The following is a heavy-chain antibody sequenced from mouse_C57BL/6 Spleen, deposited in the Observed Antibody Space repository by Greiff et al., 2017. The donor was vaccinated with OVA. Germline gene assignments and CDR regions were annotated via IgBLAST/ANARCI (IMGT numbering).Heavy chain of an antibody. CDR1: GFTFSSYT. V-gene: IGHV5-9*01. CDR3: ARHDYYGSSYFAY. D-gene: IGHD1-1*01. Sequence: EVQVVESGGGLVKPGGSLKLSCAASGFTFSSYTMSWVRQTPEKRLEWVATISGGGGNTYYPDSVKGRFTISRDNAKNTLYLQMSSLRSEDTALYYCARHDYYGSSYFAYWGQGTLVTVSA. J-gene: IGHJ3*01. CDR2: ISGGGGNT.